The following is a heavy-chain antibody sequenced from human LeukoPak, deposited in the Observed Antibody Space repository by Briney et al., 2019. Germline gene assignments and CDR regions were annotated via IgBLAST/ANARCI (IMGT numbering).Heavy chain of an antibody. J-gene: IGHJ4*02. CDR1: GFTVSSKY. CDR3: ARGGMYDYGDYRYDS. CDR2: IYSGGST. Sequence: PGGSLRLSCAASGFTVSSKYMSWVRQAPGKGLEWVSVIYSGGSTYYADSVKGRFTISRDNSKNTLYLQMNSLRAEDTAVYYCARGGMYDYGDYRYDSWGQGTLVTVSS. D-gene: IGHD4-17*01. V-gene: IGHV3-66*01.